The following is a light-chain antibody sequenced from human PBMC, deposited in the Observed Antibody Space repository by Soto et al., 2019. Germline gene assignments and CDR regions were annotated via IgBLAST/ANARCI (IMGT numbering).Light chain of an antibody. J-gene: IGKJ4*01. CDR3: QQRSNWPPV. CDR1: QSVSTY. CDR2: DAS. V-gene: IGKV3-11*01. Sequence: EIVLTQSTATLSWSAGERATLSWGASQSVSTYVTYLAWYQQKPGQAPRLLIYDASNRATGIPARFSGSGYGTDFNLTISSLETEDFAVYYCQQRSNWPPVFGGGTKVDIK.